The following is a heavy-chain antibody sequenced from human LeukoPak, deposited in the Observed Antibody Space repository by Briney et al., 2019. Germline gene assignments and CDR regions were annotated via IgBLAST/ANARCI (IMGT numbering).Heavy chain of an antibody. CDR1: GFPLSSYS. Sequence: GGSLRLSCAASGFPLSSYSINWVRQAPGKGLEWVSSISSTLDNTYYADSVKGRFTISRDNSINTLYLQMNSLRAADTAVYYCAKGTVRFLEWGQRGYFDYWGQGALVTVSS. CDR2: ISSTLDNT. V-gene: IGHV3-23*01. D-gene: IGHD3-3*01. CDR3: AKGTVRFLEWGQRGYFDY. J-gene: IGHJ4*02.